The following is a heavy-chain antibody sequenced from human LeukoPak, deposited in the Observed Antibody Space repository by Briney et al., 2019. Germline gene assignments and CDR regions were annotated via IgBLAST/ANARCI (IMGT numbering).Heavy chain of an antibody. CDR1: GYTFTDYY. J-gene: IGHJ5*02. Sequence: ASVKVSCKASGYTFTDYYMHWVRQAPGQGLEWMGWINPNSGNTGYAQKFQGRVTMTRNTSISTAYMELSSLRSEDTAVYYCARGYCSGGPPVCFDPWGQGTLVTVSS. CDR3: ARGYCSGGPPVCFDP. CDR2: INPNSGNT. D-gene: IGHD2-15*01. V-gene: IGHV1-8*02.